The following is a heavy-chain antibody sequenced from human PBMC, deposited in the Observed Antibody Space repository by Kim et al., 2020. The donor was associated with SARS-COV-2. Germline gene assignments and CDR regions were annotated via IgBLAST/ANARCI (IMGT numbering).Heavy chain of an antibody. J-gene: IGHJ4*02. CDR1: GFTFSSYS. Sequence: GGSLRLSCAASGFTFSSYSMNWVRQAPGKGLEWVSSISSSSSYIYYADSVKGRFTISRDNAKNSLYLQMNSLRAEDTAVYYCARDTAVAGPGPLRSLGYWGQGTLVTVSS. CDR3: ARDTAVAGPGPLRSLGY. D-gene: IGHD6-19*01. CDR2: ISSSSSYI. V-gene: IGHV3-21*01.